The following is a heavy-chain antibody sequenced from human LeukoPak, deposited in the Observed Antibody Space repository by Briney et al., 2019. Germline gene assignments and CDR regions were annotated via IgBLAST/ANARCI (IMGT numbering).Heavy chain of an antibody. CDR1: GYTFTGYY. Sequence: ASVKVSCKASGYTFTGYYLHWVRQAPGQGREWMGWIDPKSGGTKIAQNFQGRVTMTRGTSISTAYMELSRLASDDTAVYYCARDPSVKYYMDVWGKGTTVTVSS. CDR3: ARDPSVKYYMDV. J-gene: IGHJ6*03. V-gene: IGHV1-2*02. CDR2: IDPKSGGT. D-gene: IGHD4-17*01.